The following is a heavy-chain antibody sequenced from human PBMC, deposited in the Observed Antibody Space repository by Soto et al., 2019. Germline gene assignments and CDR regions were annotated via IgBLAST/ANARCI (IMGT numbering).Heavy chain of an antibody. CDR2: ISCNSGST. Sequence: GGSLRLSCAASGFTFGDYAMHWVRQAPGKGLEYVSAISCNSGSTDYADSVKGRFTISRDNSKNTLYLQMSSLRAEDTAVYYCVKGCREYGGNSCIRYWGQRTLVTVSS. CDR1: GFTFGDYA. D-gene: IGHD2-21*02. CDR3: VKGCREYGGNSCIRY. J-gene: IGHJ4*02. V-gene: IGHV3-64D*08.